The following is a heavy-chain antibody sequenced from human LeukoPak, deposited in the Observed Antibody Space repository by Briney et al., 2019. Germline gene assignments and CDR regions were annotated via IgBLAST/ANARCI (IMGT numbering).Heavy chain of an antibody. CDR2: IYTSGST. V-gene: IGHV4-61*02. J-gene: IGHJ4*02. CDR3: ARCRRSNSFDY. CDR1: GGSISRGDYY. D-gene: IGHD2/OR15-2a*01. Sequence: PSQTLSLTCTVSGGSISRGDYYWSWLRQPPGKGLEWIGRIYTSGSTNYNPSLKSRVTTSVDTSKNQFSLKLSSVTAADTAVYYCARCRRSNSFDYWGQGTLVTVSS.